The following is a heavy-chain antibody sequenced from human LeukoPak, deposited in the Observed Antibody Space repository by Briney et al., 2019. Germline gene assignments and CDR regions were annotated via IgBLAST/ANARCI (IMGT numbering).Heavy chain of an antibody. CDR3: ARGGAYGSGSYYYYYYYMDV. CDR2: IYYSGIT. J-gene: IGHJ6*03. Sequence: SETLSLTCTVSGDSITTSNYYWGWIRQPPGKGLEWIGSIYYSGITYYNASLGSRVTTSLDTSKNQLSLKVNSVTAADTAVYYCARGGAYGSGSYYYYYYYMDVWGKGTTVTISS. CDR1: GDSITTSNYY. D-gene: IGHD3-10*01. V-gene: IGHV4-39*07.